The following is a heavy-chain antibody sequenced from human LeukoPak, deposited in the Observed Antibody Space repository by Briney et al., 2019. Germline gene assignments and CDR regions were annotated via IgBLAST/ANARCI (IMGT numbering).Heavy chain of an antibody. Sequence: GGSLRLSCAASGFTFSSFGMNWVRQAPGKGLEWVSSISSSSSYIYYADSVKGRFTISRDNAKNPLYLQMNSLRAEDTAVYYCARGGRYYYDSSGYQPPDYWGQGTLVTVSS. CDR2: ISSSSSYI. D-gene: IGHD3-22*01. J-gene: IGHJ4*02. V-gene: IGHV3-21*01. CDR1: GFTFSSFG. CDR3: ARGGRYYYDSSGYQPPDY.